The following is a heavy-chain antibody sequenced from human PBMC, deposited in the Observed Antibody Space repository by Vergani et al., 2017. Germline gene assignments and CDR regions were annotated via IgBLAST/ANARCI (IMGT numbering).Heavy chain of an antibody. CDR2: ISYAGSNK. J-gene: IGHJ6*02. CDR1: GFTFSSYA. D-gene: IGHD3-22*01. CDR3: AKDLSPVIPSRYYYYGMDV. Sequence: QVQLVESGGGVVQPGRSLRLSCAASGFTFSSYAMHWVRPAPGKGLEWVAVISYAGSNKYYADSVKGRFTSSRDNSRNTLYLQMNSLRAEDTDVYYCAKDLSPVIPSRYYYYGMDVWGQGTTVTVSS. V-gene: IGHV3-30-3*01.